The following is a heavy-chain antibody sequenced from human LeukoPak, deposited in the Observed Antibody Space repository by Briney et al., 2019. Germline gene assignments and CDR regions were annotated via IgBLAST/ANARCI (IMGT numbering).Heavy chain of an antibody. V-gene: IGHV3-53*01. CDR2: IYSGGST. J-gene: IGHJ4*02. CDR1: GFTVSSNS. CDR3: ARARRLYDSSSYYYFDY. Sequence: GGSLRLSCAASGFTVSSNSMSWVRQAPGKGLEWVSVIYSGGSTYYADSVKGRFTISRDTSKNTLSLQMNSLRAEDTAVYLCARARRLYDSSSYYYFDYWGQGTLVTVSS. D-gene: IGHD3-22*01.